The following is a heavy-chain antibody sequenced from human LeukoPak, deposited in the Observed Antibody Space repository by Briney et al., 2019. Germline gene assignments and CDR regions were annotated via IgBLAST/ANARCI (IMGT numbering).Heavy chain of an antibody. CDR2: ISGRGSST. J-gene: IGHJ4*02. CDR3: ARDRGWLVSDY. D-gene: IGHD6-19*01. CDR1: GFTLSTYA. V-gene: IGHV3-23*01. Sequence: GGSLRLSCAASGFTLSTYAMTWVRQVPGEGLEWVSVISGRGSSTYYTDSVKGRFTISRDNSKNTLYLQMNSLRAEDTAVYYCARDRGWLVSDYWGQGTLVTVSS.